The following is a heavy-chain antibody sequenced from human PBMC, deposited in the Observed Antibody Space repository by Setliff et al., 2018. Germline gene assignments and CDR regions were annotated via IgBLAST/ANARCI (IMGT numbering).Heavy chain of an antibody. V-gene: IGHV3-7*01. Sequence: ETLSLTCTVSGYSISSGYYWGWVRQAPGKGLEWLVSINPDGSEKYYVDSVKGRFTISRDNARNSLSLQMNSLRTEDTAVYYCFGAGTCSYWGQGTLVTVSS. J-gene: IGHJ4*02. CDR3: FGAGTCSY. D-gene: IGHD3-16*01. CDR2: INPDGSEK. CDR1: GYSISSGYY.